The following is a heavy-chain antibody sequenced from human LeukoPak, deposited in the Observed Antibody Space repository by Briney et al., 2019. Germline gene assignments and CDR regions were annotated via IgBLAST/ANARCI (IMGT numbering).Heavy chain of an antibody. Sequence: GGSLRLSCAASGFTFSGYSMNWVRQAPGKGLEWISYISSSSTTIYYADSVKGRFTISRDNAKNSLYLQMNSLRAEDTAVYYCVSHASSGWRNWFDPWGQGTLVTVSS. D-gene: IGHD6-19*01. CDR3: VSHASSGWRNWFDP. CDR1: GFTFSGYS. J-gene: IGHJ5*02. CDR2: ISSSSTTI. V-gene: IGHV3-48*01.